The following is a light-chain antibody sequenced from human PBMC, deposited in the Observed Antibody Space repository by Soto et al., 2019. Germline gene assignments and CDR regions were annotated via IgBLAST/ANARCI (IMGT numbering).Light chain of an antibody. V-gene: IGKV3-11*01. CDR3: QKRSNWPPT. Sequence: ELVLTQSPATPSLSSVAIPTLSCRASQSVSNDLSWYQQKPGQAPRLLMYETSRRATGIPARFSGSGSGTDFTLTISSLEPEDFAVYYCQKRSNWPPTFGQGTRLEIK. CDR1: QSVSND. J-gene: IGKJ5*01. CDR2: ETS.